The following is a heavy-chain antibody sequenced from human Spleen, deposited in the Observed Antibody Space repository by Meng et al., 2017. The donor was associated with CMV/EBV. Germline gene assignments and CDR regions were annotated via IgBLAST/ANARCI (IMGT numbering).Heavy chain of an antibody. CDR2: VSASGGST. D-gene: IGHD3-9*01. Sequence: FRNYARSWVRQAPGKGLEWVSSVSASGGSTYFADSVKGRFTISRDNSKNTLYLQMNGLRADDTAVYYCANSPVRDDILTGWKYHFEDWGQGTLVTVSS. CDR3: ANSPVRDDILTGWKYHFED. J-gene: IGHJ4*02. V-gene: IGHV3-23*01. CDR1: FRNYA.